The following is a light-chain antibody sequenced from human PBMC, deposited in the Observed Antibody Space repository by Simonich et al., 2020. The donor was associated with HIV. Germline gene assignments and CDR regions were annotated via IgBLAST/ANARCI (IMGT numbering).Light chain of an antibody. J-gene: IGKJ4*01. V-gene: IGKV2-28*01. CDR3: MQPLQTVT. CDR1: QSLLHSSGCNC. Sequence: DIVMTQSPLSLPVTPGEPASIPCRSTQSLLHSSGCNCLHGYLQKPGQSPQLLLYLGSNGASGVPDRFSGCGSGTDVTLKINRVEAEDVGIYYCMQPLQTVTFGGGTKVEIK. CDR2: LGS.